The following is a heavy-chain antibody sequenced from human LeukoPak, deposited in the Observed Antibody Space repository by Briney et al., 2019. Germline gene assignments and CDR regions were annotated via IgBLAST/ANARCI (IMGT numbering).Heavy chain of an antibody. Sequence: GESLKISCKGSGYSFTSYWIGWVRQMPGEGLEWMGIIHPGDSDTRYSPSFQGQVTISVDKSISTAYLRWSSLKASDTAMYYCARTYNWNQYYFYYWGQGTLVTVSS. CDR1: GYSFTSYW. D-gene: IGHD1-20*01. CDR2: IHPGDSDT. J-gene: IGHJ4*02. CDR3: ARTYNWNQYYFYY. V-gene: IGHV5-51*01.